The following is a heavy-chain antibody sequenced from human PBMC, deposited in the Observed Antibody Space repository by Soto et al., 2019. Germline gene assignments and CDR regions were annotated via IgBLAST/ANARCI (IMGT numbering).Heavy chain of an antibody. Sequence: ASVKVSCKASGYTFTSYDINWVRQATGQGLEWMGWMNPNSGNTGYAQKFQGRVTMTRNTSISTAYMELSSLRSEDTAVYYCARVLKVRFLEWLIGYWGPGNLVTVSS. CDR3: ARVLKVRFLEWLIGY. CDR1: GYTFTSYD. D-gene: IGHD3-3*01. CDR2: MNPNSGNT. J-gene: IGHJ4*02. V-gene: IGHV1-8*01.